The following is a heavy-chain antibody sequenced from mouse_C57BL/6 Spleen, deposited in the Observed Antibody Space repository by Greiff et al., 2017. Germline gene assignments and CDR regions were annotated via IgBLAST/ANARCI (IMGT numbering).Heavy chain of an antibody. D-gene: IGHD3-2*02. CDR1: GSTFTSYW. CDR3: ARGRQRRPAWFAY. Sequence: VQLQQPGAELVKPGASVKMSCKASGSTFTSYWLTWVKQRPGPGLEWIGDIDPGSGSTNYTEKFKSKATLTVVTSSSTAYMQLSSVASDDSAVYYCARGRQRRPAWFAYWGQGTLVTVSA. J-gene: IGHJ3*01. CDR2: IDPGSGST. V-gene: IGHV1-55*01.